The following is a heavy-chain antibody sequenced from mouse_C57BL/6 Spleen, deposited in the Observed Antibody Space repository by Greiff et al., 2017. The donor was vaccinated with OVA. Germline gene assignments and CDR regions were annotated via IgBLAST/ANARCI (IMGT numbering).Heavy chain of an antibody. Sequence: VQGVESGADLVRPGASVTLSCKASGYTFTDYEMPWVKQTPVHGLEWIGAIDPETGGTAYNQKFKGKAILTADKSSSTAYMELRSLTSEDSAVYYCANYDYDDYAMDYWGQGTSVTVSA. V-gene: IGHV1-15*01. CDR3: ANYDYDDYAMDY. CDR2: IDPETGGT. D-gene: IGHD2-4*01. J-gene: IGHJ4*01. CDR1: GYTFTDYE.